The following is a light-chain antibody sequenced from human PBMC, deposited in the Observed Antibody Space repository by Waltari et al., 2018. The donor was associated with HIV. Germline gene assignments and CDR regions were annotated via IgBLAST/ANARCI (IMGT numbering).Light chain of an antibody. J-gene: IGLJ3*02. V-gene: IGLV3-25*03. CDR3: QSADSSGTYRV. Sequence: SYELTQPASVSVSPGQTASITCSGDALPKQYVYWDQQKPGKVPVLVIYNDNERPSGIPVRFAGSRSGTTATLTSSGVQAEDESDYYCQSADSSGTYRVFGGGTKVTVL. CDR1: ALPKQY. CDR2: NDN.